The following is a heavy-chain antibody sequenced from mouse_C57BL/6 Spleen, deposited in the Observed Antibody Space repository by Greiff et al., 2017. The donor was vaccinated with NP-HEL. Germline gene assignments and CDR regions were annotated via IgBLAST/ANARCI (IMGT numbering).Heavy chain of an antibody. CDR2: ISSGSSTI. CDR1: GFTFSDYG. CDR3: AKGYDGYYSFAY. V-gene: IGHV5-17*01. Sequence: EVKLMESGGGLVKPGGSLKLSCAASGFTFSDYGMHWVRQAPEKGLEWVAYISSGSSTIYYADTVKGRFTISRDNAKNTLFLQMTSLRSEDTAMYYCAKGYDGYYSFAYWGQGTLVTVSA. D-gene: IGHD2-3*01. J-gene: IGHJ3*01.